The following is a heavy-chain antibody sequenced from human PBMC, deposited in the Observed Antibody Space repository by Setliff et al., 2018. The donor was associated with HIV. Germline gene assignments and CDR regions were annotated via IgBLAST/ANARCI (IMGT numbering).Heavy chain of an antibody. CDR3: ARLHGDFYFDL. V-gene: IGHV4-59*01. CDR2: IYYSGST. CDR1: GGSISSDY. D-gene: IGHD4-17*01. Sequence: SETLSLTCTVSGGSISSDYWSWIRQPPGKGLEWIGYIYYSGSTNYNPSLKSRVTISVDTSKNQFSLRLSSVTAADTAVYYCARLHGDFYFDLWGQGTRVTVSS. J-gene: IGHJ4*02.